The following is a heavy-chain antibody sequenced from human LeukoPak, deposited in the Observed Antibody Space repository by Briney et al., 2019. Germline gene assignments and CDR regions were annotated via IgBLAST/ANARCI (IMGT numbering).Heavy chain of an antibody. CDR3: AKRGPYYSGSGSYTDS. J-gene: IGHJ4*02. V-gene: IGHV3-21*01. Sequence: KPGGSLRLSCAASGFTFSSYSMNWVRQAPGKGLEWVSSISSSSSYIYYADSVKGRFTISRDNAKNSLYLQMNSLRAEDTAVYYCAKRGPYYSGSGSYTDSWGQGTLVTVSS. D-gene: IGHD3-10*01. CDR2: ISSSSSYI. CDR1: GFTFSSYS.